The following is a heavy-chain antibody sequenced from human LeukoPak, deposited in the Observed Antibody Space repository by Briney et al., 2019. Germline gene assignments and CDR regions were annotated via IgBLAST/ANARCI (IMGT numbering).Heavy chain of an antibody. V-gene: IGHV1-2*06. CDR3: AKTSPIVGSPLDY. D-gene: IGHD1-26*01. CDR1: GYTFTGYY. Sequence: ASVKVSCKASGYTFTGYYMHWVRRAPGQGLEWMGRINPNSGGTNYAQKFQGRVTMTRDTSISTAYMELSRLRSDDTAVYYCAKTSPIVGSPLDYWGQGTLVTVSS. CDR2: INPNSGGT. J-gene: IGHJ4*02.